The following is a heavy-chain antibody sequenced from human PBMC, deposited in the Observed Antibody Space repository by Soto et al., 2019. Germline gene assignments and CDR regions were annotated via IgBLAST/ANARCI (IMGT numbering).Heavy chain of an antibody. J-gene: IGHJ4*02. D-gene: IGHD6-19*01. CDR2: IVTGGDT. V-gene: IGHV3-53*01. CDR3: ARGSLCSGFYD. CDR1: GFSVSRNY. Sequence: EVQLVESGGGLIQPGDSLRLSCAVSGFSVSRNYMGWVRQAPVKGLEWVSSIVTGGDTFYADSVKGRFTFSRDTSKNTLYLQMNSLTVDDTALYYCARGSLCSGFYDWGQGTLVTVSP.